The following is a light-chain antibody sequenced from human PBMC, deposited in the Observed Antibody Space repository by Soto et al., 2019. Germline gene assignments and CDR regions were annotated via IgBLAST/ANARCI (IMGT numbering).Light chain of an antibody. V-gene: IGKV1-39*01. CDR3: QQSYSTPPT. CDR2: AAS. Sequence: DIQMTPSPSSLSASLGDRVTIXXRESQSISSYLNWYQQKPGKAPKLXIYAASSLQSGVPSRFSGSGAGTDFTLTISSLQPEDFAAYYCQQSYSTPPTFGQGTKVDIK. J-gene: IGKJ1*01. CDR1: QSISSY.